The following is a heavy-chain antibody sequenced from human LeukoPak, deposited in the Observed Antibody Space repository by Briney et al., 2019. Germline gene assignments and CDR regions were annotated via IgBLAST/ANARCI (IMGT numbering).Heavy chain of an antibody. V-gene: IGHV3-23*01. CDR2: ISGSGGST. D-gene: IGHD6-6*01. Sequence: LPGGSLRFSCAASGFTFSSYAMSWVRQAPGKGLEWVSAISGSGGSTYYADSVKGRFTISRDNSKNTLYLQMNSLRAEDTAVYYCAKDRIAARMGSYYGMDVWGQGTTVTVSS. CDR1: GFTFSSYA. J-gene: IGHJ6*02. CDR3: AKDRIAARMGSYYGMDV.